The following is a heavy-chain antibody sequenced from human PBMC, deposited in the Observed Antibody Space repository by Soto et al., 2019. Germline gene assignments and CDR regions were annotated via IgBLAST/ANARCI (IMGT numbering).Heavy chain of an antibody. J-gene: IGHJ6*03. V-gene: IGHV3-48*01. D-gene: IGHD6-13*01. CDR1: GFSLNGYA. CDR3: ARDPSVGSTFYYYMDV. Sequence: EVQLVESGGCLAQPGGSLRLSCAASGFSLNGYAMTWVRQAPGRGLEWVSYISSSSGAIDYADSVKGRFTVSRDNAKNLLYLHMNSLRADDTALYYCARDPSVGSTFYYYMDVCGDGTPVTVSS. CDR2: ISSSSGAI.